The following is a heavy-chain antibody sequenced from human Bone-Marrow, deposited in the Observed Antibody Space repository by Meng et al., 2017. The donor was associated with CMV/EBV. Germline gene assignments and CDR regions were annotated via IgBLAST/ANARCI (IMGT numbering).Heavy chain of an antibody. J-gene: IGHJ4*02. Sequence: GGSLRLSCAASGFTFSKYGMHWARQAPGKGLEWVAFIRHDGSDEYYAESVKGRFSISKDAAENTAYLQMNSLRSGETAVDYCARDFGNDFWVLTHWGQGTLVTVAS. CDR1: GFTFSKYG. CDR2: IRHDGSDE. D-gene: IGHD3-3*01. V-gene: IGHV3-30*02. CDR3: ARDFGNDFWVLTH.